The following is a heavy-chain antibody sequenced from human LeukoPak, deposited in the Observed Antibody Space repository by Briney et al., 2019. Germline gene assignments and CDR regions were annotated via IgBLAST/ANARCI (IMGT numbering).Heavy chain of an antibody. CDR1: GGSINDFF. J-gene: IGHJ4*02. Sequence: SQTLSLTCSVSGGSINDFFWSWIRQPPGKGLEWIGYIHYTGSTKYNPSLYSRVTISVDTSKNQLSLKLTSVTAADTAVYYCARGTPTAASGDYWGQGTLVTVSS. D-gene: IGHD3-10*01. V-gene: IGHV4-59*01. CDR2: IHYTGST. CDR3: ARGTPTAASGDY.